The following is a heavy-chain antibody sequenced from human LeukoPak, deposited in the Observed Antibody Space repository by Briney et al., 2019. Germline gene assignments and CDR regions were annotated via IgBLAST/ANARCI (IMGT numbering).Heavy chain of an antibody. CDR3: ARGENWGTSYYFDY. CDR2: INPNSGGT. D-gene: IGHD7-27*01. J-gene: IGHJ4*02. V-gene: IGHV1-2*02. Sequence: ASVKVSCKASGYTFTGYYMHWVRQAPGQGLEWMGWINPNSGGTNYAQKFQGRVTMTRDTSISTAYMELSRLRSDDTAVYYCARGENWGTSYYFDYRGQGTLVTVSS. CDR1: GYTFTGYY.